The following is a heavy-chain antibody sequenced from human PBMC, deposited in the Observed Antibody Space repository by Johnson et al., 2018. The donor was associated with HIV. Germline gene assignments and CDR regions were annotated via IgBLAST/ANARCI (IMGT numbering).Heavy chain of an antibody. Sequence: QLVESGGGVVQPGRSLRLSCAASGFTFSSYAMHWVRQAPGKGLEWVAVISYDGSNKYYADSVKGRFTISRDSSKDTLYVQMNSLRGEDTAVYYCARDPDPFREYHGDAFDIWGQGTVVTVSS. D-gene: IGHD3-10*01. CDR2: ISYDGSNK. V-gene: IGHV3-30*04. CDR3: ARDPDPFREYHGDAFDI. J-gene: IGHJ3*02. CDR1: GFTFSSYA.